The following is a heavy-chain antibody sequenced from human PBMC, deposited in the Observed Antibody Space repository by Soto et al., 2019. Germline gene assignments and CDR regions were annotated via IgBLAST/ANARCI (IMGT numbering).Heavy chain of an antibody. Sequence: EVQLLESGGGLVQPGGSLRLSCAASGFTFRSYAMSWVRQAPGKGLEWVSTISVSGDGTYYADSVKGRFTISRDNSKNTLYLQINSRRAEDTAVYYCAKRVPYYFDYWGQGILVTVSS. CDR2: ISVSGDGT. CDR1: GFTFRSYA. CDR3: AKRVPYYFDY. V-gene: IGHV3-23*01. J-gene: IGHJ4*02.